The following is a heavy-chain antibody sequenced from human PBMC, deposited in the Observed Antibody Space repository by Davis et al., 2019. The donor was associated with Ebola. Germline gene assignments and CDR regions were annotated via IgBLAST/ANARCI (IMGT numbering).Heavy chain of an antibody. CDR1: GFTFSSYA. V-gene: IGHV3-23*01. CDR3: AKEGEYYDILTGYYHYYYYGMDV. Sequence: PGGSLRLSCAASGFTFSSYAMSWVRQAPGKGLEWVSAISGSGGSTYYADSVKGRFTISRDNSKNTLYLQMNSLRAEDTAVYYCAKEGEYYDILTGYYHYYYYGMDVWGQGTTVTVSS. D-gene: IGHD3-9*01. J-gene: IGHJ6*02. CDR2: ISGSGGST.